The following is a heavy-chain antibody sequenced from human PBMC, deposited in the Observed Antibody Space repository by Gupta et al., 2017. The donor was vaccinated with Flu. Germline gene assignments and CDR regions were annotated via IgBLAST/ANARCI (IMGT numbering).Heavy chain of an antibody. CDR2: MQTNGII. Sequence: QVQLPESGPRLVKPSETLSLTCHVSGGSISTYYLTWLRQPPGKGLEWIGYMQTNGIINYNPSLKGRVTMSGDTSKKQLSRKLTSVTAADTAVYYCARPHNWARGPDWYGDLWGRGTRVIVSS. V-gene: IGHV4-4*08. CDR1: GGSISTYY. CDR3: ARPHNWARGPDWYGDL. D-gene: IGHD1-20*01. J-gene: IGHJ2*01.